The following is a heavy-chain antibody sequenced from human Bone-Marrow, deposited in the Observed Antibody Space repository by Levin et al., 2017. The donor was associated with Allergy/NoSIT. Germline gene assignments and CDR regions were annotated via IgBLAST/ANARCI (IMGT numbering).Heavy chain of an antibody. CDR1: AFSFITYA. V-gene: IGHV3-23*01. D-gene: IGHD1-26*01. CDR3: AKAVRERSSGWDYWYFDL. CDR2: ISGSGGDT. Sequence: GESLKISCAASAFSFITYAMTWVRQAPGKGLEWVSTISGSGGDTYYADSVRGRFTISRDNSENTLYLQMKSLRAEDTAVYYCAKAVRERSSGWDYWYFDLWGRGTLVTVSS. J-gene: IGHJ2*01.